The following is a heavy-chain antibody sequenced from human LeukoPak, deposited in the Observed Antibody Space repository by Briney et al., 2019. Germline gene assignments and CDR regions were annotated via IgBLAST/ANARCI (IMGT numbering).Heavy chain of an antibody. CDR2: IHYSGST. J-gene: IGHJ4*02. CDR1: GGSISSSSYY. CDR3: ARLITMVRGVILPFDY. Sequence: SETLSLTCTVSGGSISSSSYYWGWIRQPPGKGLEWIGSIHYSGSTYYNPSLKSRVTISVDTSKNQFSLKLSSVTAADTAVYYCARLITMVRGVILPFDYWGQGTLVTVSS. V-gene: IGHV4-39*01. D-gene: IGHD3-10*01.